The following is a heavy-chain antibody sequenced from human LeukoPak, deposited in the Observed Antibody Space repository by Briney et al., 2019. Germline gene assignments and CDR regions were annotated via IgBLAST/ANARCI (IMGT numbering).Heavy chain of an antibody. CDR2: IYTSGST. D-gene: IGHD3-22*01. Sequence: SETLSLTCTVSGGSISSGSYYWSWIRQPAGKGLEWIVRIYTSGSTNYNPSLKSRVTISVDTSKNQFSLKLSSVTAADTAVYYCAREVRYYYDSSGYQDFDYWGQGTLVTVSS. J-gene: IGHJ4*02. CDR3: AREVRYYYDSSGYQDFDY. CDR1: GGSISSGSYY. V-gene: IGHV4-61*02.